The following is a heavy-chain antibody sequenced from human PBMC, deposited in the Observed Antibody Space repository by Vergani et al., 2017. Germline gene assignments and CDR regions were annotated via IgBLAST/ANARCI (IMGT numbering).Heavy chain of an antibody. Sequence: QVQLVQSGAEVKKPGASVKVSCKASGYTFTSYAMHWVRQAPGQRLEWMGWINAGNGNTKYSQKFQGRVTITRDTSASTAYMELSSLRAEDTAVYYCXRGLEQLGGYYYYYYMDVWGKGTTVTVSS. V-gene: IGHV1-3*01. CDR1: GYTFTSYA. D-gene: IGHD6-13*01. J-gene: IGHJ6*03. CDR3: XRGLEQLGGYYYYYYMDV. CDR2: INAGNGNT.